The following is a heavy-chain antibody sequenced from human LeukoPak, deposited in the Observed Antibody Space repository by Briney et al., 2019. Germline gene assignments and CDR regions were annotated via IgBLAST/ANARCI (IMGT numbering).Heavy chain of an antibody. D-gene: IGHD3-3*01. V-gene: IGHV4-39*01. J-gene: IGHJ4*02. Sequence: SETLSLTCTVSGGSISSSGLCWVWLRQPPGEGLVWVVSIYHSGSSYYNPSLNRRVTISVYTTNTLFLLMLIPVTAAATALYYCARHQGLAWSGYYMGYWGQGSLVTVSS. CDR3: ARHQGLAWSGYYMGY. CDR1: GGSISSSGLC. CDR2: IYHSGSS.